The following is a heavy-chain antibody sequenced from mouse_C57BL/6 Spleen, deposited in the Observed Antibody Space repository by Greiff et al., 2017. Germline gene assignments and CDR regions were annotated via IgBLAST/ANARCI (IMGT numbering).Heavy chain of an antibody. J-gene: IGHJ3*01. V-gene: IGHV5-6*01. CDR3: ASGIYYDYDVSPN. Sequence: VQLKESGGDLVKPGGSLKLSCAASGFTFSSYGMSWVRQTPDKRLEWVATISSGGSYTYYPDSVKGRFTISRDNAKNTLYLQMSSLKSEDTAMYYCASGIYYDYDVSPNWGQGTLVTVSA. CDR1: GFTFSSYG. D-gene: IGHD2-4*01. CDR2: ISSGGSYT.